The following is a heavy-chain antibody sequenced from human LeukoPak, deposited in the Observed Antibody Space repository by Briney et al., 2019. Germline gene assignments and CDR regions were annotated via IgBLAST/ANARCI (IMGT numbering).Heavy chain of an antibody. Sequence: GGSLRLSCAASGFTFSSYSMNWVRQAPGKGLEWVPYISSSSSTIYYADSVKGRFTISRDNAKNSLYLQMNSLRAEDTAVYYCARDSEDYYDSSGYYYFDYWGQGTLVTVSS. V-gene: IGHV3-48*01. J-gene: IGHJ4*02. CDR1: GFTFSSYS. D-gene: IGHD3-22*01. CDR2: ISSSSSTI. CDR3: ARDSEDYYDSSGYYYFDY.